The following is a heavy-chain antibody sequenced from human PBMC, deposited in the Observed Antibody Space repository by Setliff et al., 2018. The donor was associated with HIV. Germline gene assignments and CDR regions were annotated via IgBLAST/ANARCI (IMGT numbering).Heavy chain of an antibody. CDR3: GRVGFGELFGAFDI. CDR2: IYYSGST. J-gene: IGHJ3*02. Sequence: SETLSLTCTVSGGSMSRYYWSWIRQPPGKGLEWVGYIYYSGSTNYNPSLKSRVSISVDTSKNQFFLKLSSVTAADTAMYYCGRVGFGELFGAFDIWGQGIMVTVSS. V-gene: IGHV4-59*01. CDR1: GGSMSRYY. D-gene: IGHD3-10*01.